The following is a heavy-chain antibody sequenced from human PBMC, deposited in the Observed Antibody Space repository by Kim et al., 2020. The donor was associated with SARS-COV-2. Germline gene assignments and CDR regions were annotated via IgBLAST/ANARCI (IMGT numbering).Heavy chain of an antibody. CDR3: ARADTTVVTD. CDR1: GFTFSNYW. CDR2: IEQDGSEK. D-gene: IGHD2-21*02. V-gene: IGHV3-7*01. Sequence: GGSLRLSCAASGFTFSNYWMSWVRQAPGKGLEWVANIEQDGSEKYYVDSVKGRFTISRDNAKNSVYLQMNSLRAEDTAVYYCARADTTVVTDWGQGTLVTVSS. J-gene: IGHJ4*02.